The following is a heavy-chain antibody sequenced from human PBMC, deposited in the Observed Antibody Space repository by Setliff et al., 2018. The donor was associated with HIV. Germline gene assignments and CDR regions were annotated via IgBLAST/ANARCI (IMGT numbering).Heavy chain of an antibody. D-gene: IGHD3-10*01. CDR1: GYTYSSYG. V-gene: IGHV1-18*01. CDR3: ARDEYHYGSGSLDY. Sequence: ASVKVSCKASGYTYSSYGITWVRQAPGQGLEWVGWISAYTGKTKYAQKFQGRVTMTTDTSTSTAYMDLRSLRSDDTAVYYCARDEYHYGSGSLDYWGQGTPVTVSS. CDR2: ISAYTGKT. J-gene: IGHJ4*02.